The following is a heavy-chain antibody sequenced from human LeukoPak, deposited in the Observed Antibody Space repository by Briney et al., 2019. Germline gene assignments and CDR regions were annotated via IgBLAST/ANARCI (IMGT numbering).Heavy chain of an antibody. CDR1: GGSISSDCY. D-gene: IGHD2-15*01. J-gene: IGHJ5*02. V-gene: IGHV4-38-2*02. Sequence: SETLSLTCTVSGGSISSDCYWAWVRLSPGNGLEWFGAIYRNGDTYYNPSLKSRVTISLVPSKNQFSLRLNSVTAADTAVYYCTRLSHVAGAPKVSWFDPWGQGTLVTVSS. CDR2: IYRNGDT. CDR3: TRLSHVAGAPKVSWFDP.